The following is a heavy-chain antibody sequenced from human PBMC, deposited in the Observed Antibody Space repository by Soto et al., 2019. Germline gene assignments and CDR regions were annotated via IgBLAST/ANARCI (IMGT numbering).Heavy chain of an antibody. D-gene: IGHD3-22*01. J-gene: IGHJ6*02. CDR3: ARVLPPYYYDSSGYYYYYYGMDV. CDR2: ISAYNGNT. CDR1: GYTFTSYG. V-gene: IGHV1-18*01. Sequence: ASVKVSCKASGYTFTSYGISWVRQAPGQGLEWMGWISAYNGNTNYAQKLQGRVTMTTDTSTSTAYMELRSLRSDDTAVYYCARVLPPYYYDSSGYYYYYYGMDVWGQGTTVTVSS.